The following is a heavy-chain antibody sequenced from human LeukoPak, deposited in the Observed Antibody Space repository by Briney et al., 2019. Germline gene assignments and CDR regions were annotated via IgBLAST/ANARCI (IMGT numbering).Heavy chain of an antibody. V-gene: IGHV4-39*01. CDR1: GGSISTSNYY. J-gene: IGHJ4*02. D-gene: IGHD3-22*01. CDR2: IYHSGST. CDR3: ARTLSLPYYYDSSGFDY. Sequence: SETLSLTCTVSGGSISTSNYYWGWIRQPPGKGLEWIGEIYHSGSTNYNPSLKSRVTISVDTSKNQFSPKLSSVTAADTAVYYCARTLSLPYYYDSSGFDYWGQGTLVTVSS.